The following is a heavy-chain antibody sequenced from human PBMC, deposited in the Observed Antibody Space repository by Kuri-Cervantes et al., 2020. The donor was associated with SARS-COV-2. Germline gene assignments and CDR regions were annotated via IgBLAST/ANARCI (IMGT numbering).Heavy chain of an antibody. V-gene: IGHV1-46*01. J-gene: IGHJ4*02. CDR2: INPSGGST. CDR3: ARDYYGSGTYYSTFFDY. Sequence: ASVKVSCKASGYTFTSYYMHWVRQAPGQGLEWMGIINPSGGSTSYAQKFQGRVTMTRDTSTSTVYMELSSLRSEDTAVYYCARDYYGSGTYYSTFFDYWGQGTPVTVSS. D-gene: IGHD3-10*01. CDR1: GYTFTSYY.